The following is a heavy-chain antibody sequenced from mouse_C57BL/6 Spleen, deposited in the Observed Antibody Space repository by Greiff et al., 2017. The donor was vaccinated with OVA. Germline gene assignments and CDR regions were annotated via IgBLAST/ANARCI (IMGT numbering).Heavy chain of an antibody. J-gene: IGHJ2*01. CDR3: ARGQEYGNFDY. V-gene: IGHV1-54*01. D-gene: IGHD2-10*02. CDR1: GYAFTNYL. Sequence: VQRVESGAELVRPGTSVKVSCKASGYAFTNYLIEWVKQRPGQGLEWIGVINPGSGGTNYNEKFKGKATLTADKSSSTAYMQLSSLTSEDSAVYFCARGQEYGNFDYWGQGTTLTVSS. CDR2: INPGSGGT.